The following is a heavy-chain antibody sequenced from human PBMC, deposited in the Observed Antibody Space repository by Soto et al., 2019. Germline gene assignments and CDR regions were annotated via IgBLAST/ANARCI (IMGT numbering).Heavy chain of an antibody. Sequence: QVQLQQWGAGLLKPSETLSLTCGVYGGSFSGYYWSWIRQPPGKGLELIGEINHSGSTNYNNPSLKSRVTISVDTSKNQFSLKLSSVTAADTAVYYCARQFKGIAMRDYWGQGTLVTVSS. CDR1: GGSFSGYY. V-gene: IGHV4-34*01. CDR3: ARQFKGIAMRDY. J-gene: IGHJ4*02. D-gene: IGHD6-13*01. CDR2: INHSGST.